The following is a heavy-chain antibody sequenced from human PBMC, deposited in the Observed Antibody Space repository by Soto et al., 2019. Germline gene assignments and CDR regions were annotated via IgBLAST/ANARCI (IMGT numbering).Heavy chain of an antibody. D-gene: IGHD2-8*01. Sequence: QVQLQESGPGLVKPSEALSLTCTVSGASVTSDKYHWGWSRQPPGRGLEWIGTVYYSGNTYHNPSLKSRVTVSMDASKNQFSLTLSSAAVADTAMYYCLLLTNGRPGDAWGQGTLVTVSS. CDR3: LLLTNGRPGDA. CDR1: GASVTSDKYH. J-gene: IGHJ5*02. V-gene: IGHV4-39*01. CDR2: VYYSGNT.